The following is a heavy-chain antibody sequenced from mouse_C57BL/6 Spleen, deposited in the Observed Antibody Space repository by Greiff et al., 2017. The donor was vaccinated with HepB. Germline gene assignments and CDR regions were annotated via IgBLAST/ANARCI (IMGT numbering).Heavy chain of an antibody. Sequence: QVQLQQSGAELVRPGSSVKLSCKASGYTFTSYWMHWVKQRPIQGLEWIGNIDPSDSETHYNQKFKDKATLTVDKSSSTAYMQLSSLTSEDSAVYYCARSVIYDGYYDWYFDVWGTGTTVTVSS. CDR2: IDPSDSET. J-gene: IGHJ1*03. CDR1: GYTFTSYW. CDR3: ARSVIYDGYYDWYFDV. V-gene: IGHV1-52*01. D-gene: IGHD2-3*01.